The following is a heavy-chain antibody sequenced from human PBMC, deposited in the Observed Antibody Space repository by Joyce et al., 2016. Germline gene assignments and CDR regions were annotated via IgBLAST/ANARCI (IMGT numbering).Heavy chain of an antibody. Sequence: EVQLVQSGAEVKKPGESLKISCKGFGYSFTSYWIGWVRQMPGKGLEWMGFIYPGDSETRYSPSCQGKVTISADKSISTAYLQWSSLKASDTAMYYCAREEKKYDILTGYTDTFDTWGQGTMVTVSS. D-gene: IGHD3-9*01. J-gene: IGHJ3*02. V-gene: IGHV5-51*01. CDR1: GYSFTSYW. CDR2: IYPGDSET. CDR3: AREEKKYDILTGYTDTFDT.